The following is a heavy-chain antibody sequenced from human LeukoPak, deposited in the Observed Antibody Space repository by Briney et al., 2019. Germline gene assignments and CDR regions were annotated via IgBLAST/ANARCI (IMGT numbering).Heavy chain of an antibody. V-gene: IGHV3-23*01. CDR3: AKRGYCSSTSCYFDY. CDR1: GFTFSSYA. J-gene: IGHJ4*02. Sequence: GGSLRLSCAASGFTFSSYAMSWVRQAPGKGLEWVSAISGSGGSSYYADSAKGRFTISRDNSKNTLYLQMNSLRAEDTAVYYCAKRGYCSSTSCYFDYWGQGTLVTVSS. D-gene: IGHD2-2*01. CDR2: ISGSGGSS.